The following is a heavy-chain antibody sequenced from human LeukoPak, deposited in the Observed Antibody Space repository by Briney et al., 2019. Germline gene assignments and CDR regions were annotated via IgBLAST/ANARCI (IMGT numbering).Heavy chain of an antibody. CDR2: INAGNGNT. V-gene: IGHV1-3*01. CDR1: GYTCTSYA. CDR3: ARDADSSGYYYYYGMDV. J-gene: IGHJ6*02. D-gene: IGHD3-22*01. Sequence: ASVKVSCKASGYTCTSYAMHWVRQAPGQRLEWMGWINAGNGNTKYSQKFQGRVTITRDTSASTAYMELSSLRSEDTAVYYCARDADSSGYYYYYGMDVWGQGTTVTVSS.